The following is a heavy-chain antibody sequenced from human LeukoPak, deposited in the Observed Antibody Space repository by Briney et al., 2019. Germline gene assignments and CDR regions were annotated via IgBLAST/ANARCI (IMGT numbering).Heavy chain of an antibody. J-gene: IGHJ6*02. CDR2: LNPNTLIT. V-gene: IGHV1-2*02. D-gene: IGHD4-23*01. CDR3: ARKDGGRDGMDV. Sequence: ASVKVSCRASGYTFTDYYMHWVRQAPGQGLEWMGWLNPNTLITKYAQHFQGRVSMTADKSTSTGYMDLHSLTSDDTAVYYCARKDGGRDGMDVWGQGTTVTDSS. CDR1: GYTFTDYY.